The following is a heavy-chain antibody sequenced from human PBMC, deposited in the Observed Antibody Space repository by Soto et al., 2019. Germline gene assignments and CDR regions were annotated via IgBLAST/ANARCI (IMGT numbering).Heavy chain of an antibody. Sequence: ASVKVSCKASKYTFTDHFLHWVRQAPGQGLEWMGWINSKSGDTNYAQKFQGRVTLTRDTSISTAFIELNRPRSDDTAVYYCARESIIIGTHHFDYWGQGTPVTAPQ. CDR1: KYTFTDHF. D-gene: IGHD1-7*01. CDR2: INSKSGDT. V-gene: IGHV1-2*02. CDR3: ARESIIIGTHHFDY. J-gene: IGHJ4*02.